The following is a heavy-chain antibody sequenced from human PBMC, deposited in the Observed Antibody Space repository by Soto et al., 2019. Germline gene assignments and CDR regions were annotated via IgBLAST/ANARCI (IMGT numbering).Heavy chain of an antibody. CDR2: ISYSGST. CDR3: ARDLKEYCSDGKCNWFDP. CDR1: GASITTYC. Sequence: SETLSLTCTVSGASITTYCWSWIRQPTGKGLEWIGYISYSGSTDYNPSLKSRVTISFDASKNQISLQVRSATAADAAVYYCARDLKEYCSDGKCNWFDPWGQGTLVTVAS. V-gene: IGHV4-59*01. J-gene: IGHJ5*02. D-gene: IGHD2-15*01.